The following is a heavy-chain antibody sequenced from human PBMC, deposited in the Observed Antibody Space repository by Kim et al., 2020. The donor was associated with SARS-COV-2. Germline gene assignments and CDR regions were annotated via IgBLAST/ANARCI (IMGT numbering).Heavy chain of an antibody. CDR1: GFTFSTYA. J-gene: IGHJ5*01. CDR2: IDGTGVIT. Sequence: GGSLRLSCAASGFTFSTYAMSWVRQAPGKGLEWVSLIDGTGVITYYADSVKGRVTISRANSKDTLYLQMNSLRAEDTALYFCTKGSFRACYDFWGHGTLV. CDR3: TKGSFRACYDF. V-gene: IGHV3-23*01.